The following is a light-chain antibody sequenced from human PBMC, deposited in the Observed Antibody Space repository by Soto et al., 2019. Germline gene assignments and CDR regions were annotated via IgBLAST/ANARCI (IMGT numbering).Light chain of an antibody. CDR2: EGS. J-gene: IGLJ1*01. Sequence: QSVLTQPASVSGSPGPSITSSCTGTSSDVGSYNLVSWYQQHPGKAPKLMIYEGSKRPSGVSNRFSGSKSGNTASLTISGLQAEDEADYYCCSYAGSSVFGTGTKGTVL. CDR3: CSYAGSSV. CDR1: SSDVGSYNL. V-gene: IGLV2-23*01.